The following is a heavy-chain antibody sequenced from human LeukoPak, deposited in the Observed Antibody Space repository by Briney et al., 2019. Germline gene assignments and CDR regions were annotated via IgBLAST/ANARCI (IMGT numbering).Heavy chain of an antibody. J-gene: IGHJ6*03. V-gene: IGHV1-69*13. CDR2: IIPIFGTA. D-gene: IGHD1-1*01. Sequence: GASVKVSCQASGGTFSSYAISWVRQAPGQGLEWMGGIIPIFGTANYAQKFQGRVTITADESTSTAYMELSSLRSEDTAVYYCALPEGTDYYYYMDVWGKGTTVTVSS. CDR1: GGTFSSYA. CDR3: ALPEGTDYYYYMDV.